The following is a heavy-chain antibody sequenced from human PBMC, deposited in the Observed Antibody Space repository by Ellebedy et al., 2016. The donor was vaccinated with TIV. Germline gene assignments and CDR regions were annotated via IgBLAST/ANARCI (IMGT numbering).Heavy chain of an antibody. CDR1: GYTFTSYY. CDR2: INPNTGGT. V-gene: IGHV1-2*02. D-gene: IGHD1-1*01. Sequence: ASVKVSCRASGYTFTSYYMYWVRQAPGQGLEWMGWINPNTGGTTYAQKFQGRVTMTRDTSISTAYMELSRLRSDDTAVYYCAGRAYNWNDGSLFDYWGQGTLVTVSS. CDR3: AGRAYNWNDGSLFDY. J-gene: IGHJ4*02.